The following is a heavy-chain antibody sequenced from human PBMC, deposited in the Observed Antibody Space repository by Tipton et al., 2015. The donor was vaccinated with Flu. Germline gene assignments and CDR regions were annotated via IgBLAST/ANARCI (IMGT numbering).Heavy chain of an antibody. Sequence: LRLSCAVYGGSFSGYYWSWIRQSPGKGLEWIGEINQSGRPNYNPSLKSRVTISVDSSENQLSLNLTSVTAADTAVYYCARSVRGSDWFDPWGQGTLVTVSS. D-gene: IGHD3-10*02. J-gene: IGHJ5*02. CDR2: INQSGRP. CDR1: GGSFSGYY. V-gene: IGHV4-34*09. CDR3: ARSVRGSDWFDP.